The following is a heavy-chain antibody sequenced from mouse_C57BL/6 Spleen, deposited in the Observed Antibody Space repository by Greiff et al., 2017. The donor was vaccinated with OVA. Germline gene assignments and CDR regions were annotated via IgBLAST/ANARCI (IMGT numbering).Heavy chain of an antibody. Sequence: QVQLQQPGAELVRPGSSVKLSCKASGYTFTSYWMHWVKQRPIQGLEWIGNIDPSDSETHYNQKFKDKATLTVDKSDSTANMQLSSLTSEDSAVYDCLGHLLYAMDYWGQGTSVTVSS. V-gene: IGHV1-52*01. J-gene: IGHJ4*01. CDR3: LGHLLYAMDY. CDR1: GYTFTSYW. CDR2: IDPSDSET. D-gene: IGHD2-1*01.